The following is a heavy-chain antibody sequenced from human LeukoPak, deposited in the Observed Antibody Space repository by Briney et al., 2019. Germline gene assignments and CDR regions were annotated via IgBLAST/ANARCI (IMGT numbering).Heavy chain of an antibody. CDR3: AKDTSGSGRSFYGMGV. V-gene: IGHV3-23*01. J-gene: IGHJ6*02. CDR2: ISGSGGST. CDR1: GFTFSSYA. Sequence: GGSLRLSCAASGFTFSSYAMSWVRQAPGKGLEWVSAISGSGGSTYYADSVKGRFTISRDNSKNTLYLQMNSLRAEDTAVYYCAKDTSGSGRSFYGMGVWGQGTTVTVSS. D-gene: IGHD3-10*01.